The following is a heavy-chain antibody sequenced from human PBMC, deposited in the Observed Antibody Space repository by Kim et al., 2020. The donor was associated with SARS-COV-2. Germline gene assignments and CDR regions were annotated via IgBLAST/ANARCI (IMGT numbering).Heavy chain of an antibody. V-gene: IGHV1-69*04. CDR2: IIPILGIA. CDR1: GGTFNSYT. CDR3: ARDADQLGRQQLVRVFDY. J-gene: IGHJ4*02. Sequence: SVKVSCKASGGTFNSYTISWVRQAPGQGLEWMGRIIPILGIANYAQKFQGRVTITADKSTSTAYMELSSLRSEDTAVYYCARDADQLGRQQLVRVFDYWGQGTLVTVSS. D-gene: IGHD6-13*01.